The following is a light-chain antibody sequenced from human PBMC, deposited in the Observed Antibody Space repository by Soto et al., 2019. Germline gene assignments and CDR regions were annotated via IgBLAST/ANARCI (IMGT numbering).Light chain of an antibody. V-gene: IGKV3D-20*02. Sequence: EVVLTQSPGTLSLSPGERATLSCRASQSVRDNYLAWYQHKPGQAPRILIYGASNRATGIPDKFSGSGSGTDFTLTISRLEPEDFAVYYCQQRSNWPWTFGQGTKVEI. CDR2: GAS. CDR3: QQRSNWPWT. J-gene: IGKJ1*01. CDR1: QSVRDNY.